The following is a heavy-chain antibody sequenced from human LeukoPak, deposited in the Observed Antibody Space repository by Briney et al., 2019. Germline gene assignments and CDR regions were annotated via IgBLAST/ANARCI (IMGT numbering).Heavy chain of an antibody. Sequence: SETLSLTCSVSGDSITGYYWGWIRQPPGKGLEWIGNIYYTGNTYYNSSLKSRVTISVDTSKNQFSLKLSSVTAADTAVYYCARINYYGSGRDYYYYYMDVWGKGTTVTISS. CDR3: ARINYYGSGRDYYYYYMDV. CDR1: GDSITGYY. J-gene: IGHJ6*03. V-gene: IGHV4-39*01. D-gene: IGHD3-10*01. CDR2: IYYTGNT.